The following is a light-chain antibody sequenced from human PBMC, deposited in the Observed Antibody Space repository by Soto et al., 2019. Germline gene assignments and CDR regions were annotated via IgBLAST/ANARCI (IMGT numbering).Light chain of an antibody. CDR1: RTVFYDSNKKNF. Sequence: DIVMTQSPDSLAVSLGERATINCKSSRTVFYDSNKKNFLAWYQQKAGQPPRLLIYWASTRESGVPDRFSGSGSGTNFTLTISSLQAEDVAVYFGQQYYDTPPTFGQGTKVEIK. V-gene: IGKV4-1*01. CDR2: WAS. CDR3: QQYYDTPPT. J-gene: IGKJ1*01.